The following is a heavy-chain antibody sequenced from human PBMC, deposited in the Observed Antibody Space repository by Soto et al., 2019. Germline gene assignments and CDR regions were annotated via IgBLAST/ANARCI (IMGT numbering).Heavy chain of an antibody. D-gene: IGHD5-18*01. Sequence: QITLKESGPTLVKPTQTLTLTCTFSGFSLTTSGVGVGGILQHPGKALEWIALIFWNDDERYSPSLKSRLTISKYTSKIQVVLTMTTMDPVDTATYNWVHTGYINDPLGYWGRVTVVTVSS. CDR3: VHTGYINDPLGY. CDR1: GFSLTTSGVG. V-gene: IGHV2-5*01. J-gene: IGHJ4*01. CDR2: IFWNDDE.